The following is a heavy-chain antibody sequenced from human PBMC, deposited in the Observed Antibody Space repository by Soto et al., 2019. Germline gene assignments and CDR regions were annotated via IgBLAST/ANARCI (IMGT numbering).Heavy chain of an antibody. J-gene: IGHJ4*02. V-gene: IGHV1-3*01. CDR1: GYTFTSYA. CDR2: INAGNGNT. D-gene: IGHD5-18*01. CDR3: ASNPDTAMVNLLDY. Sequence: EASLKVSCKASGYTFTSYAMHWVRQAPGQRLEWMGWINAGNGNTKYSQKFQGRVTITRDTSASTAYMELSSLRSEDTAVYYCASNPDTAMVNLLDYWGQGTLVTVSS.